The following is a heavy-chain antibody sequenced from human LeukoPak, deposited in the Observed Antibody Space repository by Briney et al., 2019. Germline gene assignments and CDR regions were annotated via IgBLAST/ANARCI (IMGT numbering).Heavy chain of an antibody. CDR3: AILGYCSSTSCYTGDWFDP. Sequence: ASVKVSCKASGYTFTGYYMHWVRQAPGQGLEWMGIINPSGGSTSYAQKFQGRVTMTRDTSTSTVYMELSSLRSEDTAVYYCAILGYCSSTSCYTGDWFDPWGQGTLVTVSS. CDR1: GYTFTGYY. J-gene: IGHJ5*02. CDR2: INPSGGST. D-gene: IGHD2-2*02. V-gene: IGHV1-46*01.